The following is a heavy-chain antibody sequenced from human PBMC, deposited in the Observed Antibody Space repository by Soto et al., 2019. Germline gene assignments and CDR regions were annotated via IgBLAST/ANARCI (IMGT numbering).Heavy chain of an antibody. CDR3: ARGVVVVAASQLGWFDP. V-gene: IGHV1-69*01. D-gene: IGHD2-15*01. J-gene: IGHJ5*02. CDR2: IIPMFGTA. CDR1: GGTFSRDA. Sequence: QVQLVQSGAEVKNPGSSVKVSCKASGGTFSRDAISWVRQAPGQGLEWMGGIIPMFGTAKYVQKFQGRLTITADESTTSAYMELRSLRAYDTAVYYCARGVVVVAASQLGWFDPRVQETLVTVSS.